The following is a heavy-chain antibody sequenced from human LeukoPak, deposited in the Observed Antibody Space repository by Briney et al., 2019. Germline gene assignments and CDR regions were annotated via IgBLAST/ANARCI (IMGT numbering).Heavy chain of an antibody. CDR2: LSSDGSNK. CDR3: ARGAYQIVVVTAPTY. CDR1: GFTFSNYT. Sequence: PGGSLSLSCAASGFTFSNYTMHWVRQAPGKGLEWVSVLSSDGSNKYYADSVKGRFTISRDISKNTLYLQMTSLRAEDTAVYYCARGAYQIVVVTAPTYWGQGTLVTVSS. V-gene: IGHV3-30-3*01. J-gene: IGHJ4*02. D-gene: IGHD2-21*02.